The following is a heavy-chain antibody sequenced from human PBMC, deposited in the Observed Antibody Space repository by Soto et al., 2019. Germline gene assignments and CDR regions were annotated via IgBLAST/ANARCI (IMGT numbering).Heavy chain of an antibody. V-gene: IGHV1-69*12. J-gene: IGHJ6*02. D-gene: IGHD6-19*01. CDR1: GGTFSNYA. CDR2: IMPIFGRA. CDR3: ASWFKEAGVGVNYYDGMDG. Sequence: QVQLVQSGAEVKKPGSSVKVSCKASGGTFSNYAFSWVRQAPGQGLEWLGGIMPIFGRADYAQKFRGRVMITADESTTTAHMELSSLRSEDTAVYYCASWFKEAGVGVNYYDGMDGWGQGTTVTVSS.